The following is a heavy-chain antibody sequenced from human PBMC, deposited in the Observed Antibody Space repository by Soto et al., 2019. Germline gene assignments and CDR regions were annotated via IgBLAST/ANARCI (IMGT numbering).Heavy chain of an antibody. V-gene: IGHV1-18*01. D-gene: IGHD5-12*01. CDR3: ARHHGPTTSENWFDP. J-gene: IGHJ5*02. Sequence: QVHLVQSGVEVKTPGASVKVPCQASGYTFFTYDISWVRQAPGQGLEWMGWISTYSGDTKYAQKFQGRVTMTTDTSTTTAYLGLRSLRSDDTAVYYCARHHGPTTSENWFDPWGQGTLVTVSS. CDR2: ISTYSGDT. CDR1: GYTFFTYD.